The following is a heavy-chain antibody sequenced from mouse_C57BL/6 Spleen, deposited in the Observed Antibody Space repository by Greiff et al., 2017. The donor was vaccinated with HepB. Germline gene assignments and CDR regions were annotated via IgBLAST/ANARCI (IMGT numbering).Heavy chain of an antibody. Sequence: VQLQQSGAELVRPGASVTLSCKASGYTFTDYEMHWVKQTPVHGLEWIGAIDPETGGTAYNQKFKGKAILTADKSSSTAYMELRSLTSEDSAVYYCTKKSYDYDWYFDVWGTGTTVTVSS. V-gene: IGHV1-15*01. CDR2: IDPETGGT. CDR3: TKKSYDYDWYFDV. D-gene: IGHD2-4*01. CDR1: GYTFTDYE. J-gene: IGHJ1*03.